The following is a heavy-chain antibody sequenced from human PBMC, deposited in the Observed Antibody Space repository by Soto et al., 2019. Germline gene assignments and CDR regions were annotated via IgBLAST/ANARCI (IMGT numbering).Heavy chain of an antibody. D-gene: IGHD2-15*01. CDR3: AKRPPGRAVAAPYYFDY. V-gene: IGHV3-23*01. CDR2: ISGSGGST. CDR1: GFTFSSYA. J-gene: IGHJ4*02. Sequence: GSLRLSCAASGFTFSSYAMSWVRQAPGKGLEWVSAISGSGGSTYYADSVKGRFTISRDNSKNTLYLQMNSLRAEDTAVYYCAKRPPGRAVAAPYYFDYWGQGTLVTVSS.